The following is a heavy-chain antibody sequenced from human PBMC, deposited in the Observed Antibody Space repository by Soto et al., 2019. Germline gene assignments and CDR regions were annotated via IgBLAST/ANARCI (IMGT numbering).Heavy chain of an antibody. Sequence: ASVKVSCKASGYTFTSYDINWVRQATGQGLEWMGWMNPNSGNTGYAQKFQGRVTMTRNTSISTAYMELSSLRSEDTAVYYCARSKVVYYDSSEYYFDYWGQGTLVTVSS. J-gene: IGHJ4*02. CDR1: GYTFTSYD. D-gene: IGHD3-22*01. V-gene: IGHV1-8*01. CDR3: ARSKVVYYDSSEYYFDY. CDR2: MNPNSGNT.